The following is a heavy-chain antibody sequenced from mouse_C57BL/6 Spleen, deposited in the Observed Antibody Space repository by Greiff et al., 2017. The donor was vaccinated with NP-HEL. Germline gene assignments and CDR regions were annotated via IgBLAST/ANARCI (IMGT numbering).Heavy chain of an antibody. CDR3: AAVYYGYDDWYFDV. CDR2: IYPGSGST. D-gene: IGHD2-2*01. J-gene: IGHJ1*03. Sequence: VQLQPSGAELVKPGASVQMSCKASGYTFTSYWITWVKQRPGQGLEWIGDIYPGSGSTNYNEKFKSKATLTVDTSSSTAYMQLSSLTSEDSAVYYCAAVYYGYDDWYFDVWGTGTTVTVSS. V-gene: IGHV1-55*01. CDR1: GYTFTSYW.